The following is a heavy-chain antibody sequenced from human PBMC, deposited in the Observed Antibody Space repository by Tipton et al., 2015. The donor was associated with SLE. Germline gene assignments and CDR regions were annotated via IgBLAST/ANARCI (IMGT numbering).Heavy chain of an antibody. J-gene: IGHJ3*02. CDR3: ARDTAHYGSGDGAFDI. CDR2: IYYSGST. D-gene: IGHD3-10*01. V-gene: IGHV4-59*12. CDR1: DGSISSYY. Sequence: TLSLTCTVSDGSISSYYWSWIRQPPGKGLEWIGYIYYSGSTYYNPSLKSRVTISVDTSKNQFSLKLSSVTAADTAVYYCARDTAHYGSGDGAFDIWGQGTMVTVSS.